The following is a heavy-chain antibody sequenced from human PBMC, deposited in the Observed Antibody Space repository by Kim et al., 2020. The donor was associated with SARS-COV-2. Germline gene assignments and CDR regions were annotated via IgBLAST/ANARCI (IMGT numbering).Heavy chain of an antibody. CDR3: ARAQGVLRYFDWSDYYYYGMDV. J-gene: IGHJ6*02. D-gene: IGHD3-9*01. V-gene: IGHV7-4-1*02. Sequence: ASVKVSCKASGYTFTSYAMNCVRQAPGQGLEWMGWINTNTGNPTYAQGFTGRFVFSLDTSVSTAYLQISSLKAEDTAVYYCARAQGVLRYFDWSDYYYYGMDVWGQGTTVTVSS. CDR2: INTNTGNP. CDR1: GYTFTSYA.